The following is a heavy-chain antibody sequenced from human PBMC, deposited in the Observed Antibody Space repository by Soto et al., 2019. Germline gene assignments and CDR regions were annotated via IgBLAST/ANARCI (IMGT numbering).Heavy chain of an antibody. CDR3: ARDSVYCSSTSCYAPFDY. Sequence: GGSLRLSCAASGFTFSSYSMNWVRQAPGKGLEWVSSISSSSSYIYYADSVKGRFTTSRDNAKNSLYLQMNSLRAEDTAVYYCARDSVYCSSTSCYAPFDYWGQGTLVTVSS. CDR1: GFTFSSYS. CDR2: ISSSSSYI. V-gene: IGHV3-21*01. J-gene: IGHJ4*02. D-gene: IGHD2-2*01.